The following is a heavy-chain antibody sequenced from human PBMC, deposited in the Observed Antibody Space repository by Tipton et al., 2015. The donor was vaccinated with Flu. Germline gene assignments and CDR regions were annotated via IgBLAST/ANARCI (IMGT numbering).Heavy chain of an antibody. CDR3: VMSPKEYSMLSAGYFDY. J-gene: IGHJ4*02. CDR1: GFTFSTYA. CDR2: ISAGGNNI. V-gene: IGHV3-23*01. Sequence: GSLRLSCVASGFTFSTYAMSWVRQAPGKGLEWVSTISAGGNNIKYADSVKGRFTNSRDNSKNPVFLHMSSLRAEDTPVYYCVMSPKEYSMLSAGYFDYWGEGSLVTVSS. D-gene: IGHD2/OR15-2a*01.